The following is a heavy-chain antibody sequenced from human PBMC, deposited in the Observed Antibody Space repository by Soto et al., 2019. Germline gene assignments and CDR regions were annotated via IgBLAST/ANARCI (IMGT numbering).Heavy chain of an antibody. Sequence: QVQLVESGGGVVQPGRSLRLSCAASGFGFSTYAIHWGRQAPRKGLEWVAVISADGSHQNYADSVQGRFTIARDKSRNMLYLQMNSLRVDDTAVYYCAKEGSLCFGEPDKNYSYHYMDVWGLGTTVTVSS. CDR3: AKEGSLCFGEPDKNYSYHYMDV. CDR2: ISADGSHQ. CDR1: GFGFSTYA. V-gene: IGHV3-30*18. J-gene: IGHJ6*03. D-gene: IGHD3-10*01.